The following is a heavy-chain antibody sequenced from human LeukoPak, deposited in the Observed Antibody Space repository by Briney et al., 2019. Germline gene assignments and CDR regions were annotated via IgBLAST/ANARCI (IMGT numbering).Heavy chain of an antibody. CDR2: INHSGST. J-gene: IGHJ4*02. V-gene: IGHV4-34*01. Sequence: SETLSLTCAVYGGSFSGYYWSWIRQPLGKGLEGIGEINHSGSTNYNPSLKSRVTISVDTSKNQFSLKLSSVTAADPAVYYCASFVPAARVDYWGQGPLVTVSS. CDR3: ASFVPAARVDY. D-gene: IGHD2-2*01. CDR1: GGSFSGYY.